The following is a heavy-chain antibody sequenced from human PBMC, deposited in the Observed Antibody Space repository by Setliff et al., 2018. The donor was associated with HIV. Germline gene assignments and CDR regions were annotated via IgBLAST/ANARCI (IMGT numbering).Heavy chain of an antibody. D-gene: IGHD2-15*01. V-gene: IGHV4-39*02. CDR1: GGSISSSSYY. Sequence: PSETLSLTCTVSGGSISSSSYYWGWIRQPPGKGLEWIGSLYYSGSTYYNPSLKSRITISLDTSKNHFSLRLSSVTAADTAVYYCARDSRDIVVVIAPEPEPYYYYGMDVWGEGTTVTVSS. CDR2: LYYSGST. J-gene: IGHJ6*04. CDR3: ARDSRDIVVVIAPEPEPYYYYGMDV.